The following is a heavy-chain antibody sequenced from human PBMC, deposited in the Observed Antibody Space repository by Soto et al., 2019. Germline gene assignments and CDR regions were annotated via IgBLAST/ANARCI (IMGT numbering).Heavy chain of an antibody. CDR2: ISSSSSYI. CDR1: GFTFSSYS. D-gene: IGHD3-10*01. Sequence: GGSLRLSCAASGFTFSSYSMNWVRQAPGKGLEWVSSISSSSSYIYYADSVKGRFTISRDNAKNSLYLQMNSLRAEDTAVYYCARDRDRAPYYYGMYVWGQGTTVTVSS. CDR3: ARDRDRAPYYYGMYV. J-gene: IGHJ6*02. V-gene: IGHV3-21*01.